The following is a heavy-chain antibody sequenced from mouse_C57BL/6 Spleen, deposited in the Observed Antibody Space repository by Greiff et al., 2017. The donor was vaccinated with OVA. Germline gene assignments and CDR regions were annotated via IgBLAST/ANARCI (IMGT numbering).Heavy chain of an antibody. CDR1: GFTFSSYT. CDR3: ARLGLWNYAMDY. CDR2: ISGGGGNT. D-gene: IGHD1-1*02. Sequence: EVQRVESGGGLVKPGGSLKLSCAASGFTFSSYTMSWVRQTPEKRLEWVATISGGGGNTYYPDSVKGRFTISRDNAKNTLYLQMSSLRSEDTALYDCARLGLWNYAMDYWGQGTSVTVSS. V-gene: IGHV5-9*01. J-gene: IGHJ4*01.